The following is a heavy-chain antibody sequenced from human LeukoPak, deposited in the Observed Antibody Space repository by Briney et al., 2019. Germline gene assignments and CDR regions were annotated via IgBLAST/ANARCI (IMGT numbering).Heavy chain of an antibody. Sequence: GRSLRLSCAASGFTFDDYAMHWVRQAPGKGLGWVSGISWNSGSIGYADSVKGRFTISRDNAKNSLYLQMNSLRAEDTALYYCAKGRRSSGGPHFDYWAQETRVTVSS. CDR1: GFTFDDYA. V-gene: IGHV3-9*01. D-gene: IGHD6-25*01. CDR2: ISWNSGSI. CDR3: AKGRRSSGGPHFDY. J-gene: IGHJ4*02.